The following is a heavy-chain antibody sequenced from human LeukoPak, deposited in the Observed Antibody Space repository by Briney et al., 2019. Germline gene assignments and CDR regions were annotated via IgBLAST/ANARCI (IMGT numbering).Heavy chain of an antibody. CDR2: ISWNSGSI. D-gene: IGHD2-2*01. Sequence: PGGSLRLSCAASGFIFDDYAMHWVRQVPGKGLEWVSGISWNSGSIGYADSVKGRFIISRDNSKNMLYLQMNSLRAEDTAVYYCAKFYEYCSSTSCTGYFDHWGQGTLVTVSS. CDR3: AKFYEYCSSTSCTGYFDH. V-gene: IGHV3-9*01. J-gene: IGHJ4*03. CDR1: GFIFDDYA.